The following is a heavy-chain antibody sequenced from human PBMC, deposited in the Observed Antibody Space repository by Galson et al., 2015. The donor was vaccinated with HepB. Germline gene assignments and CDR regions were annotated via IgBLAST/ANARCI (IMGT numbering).Heavy chain of an antibody. CDR3: ARGSGYSSGPFDH. V-gene: IGHV3-21*01. Sequence: SLRLSCAASGFTFSNYTINWVRQAPGKGLEWVSSITSDNNFIYYADSVKGRVTISRDNAKNSLYLQMNSLRAEDTAVYYCARGSGYSSGPFDHWGQGTLVAVSS. CDR1: GFTFSNYT. CDR2: ITSDNNFI. J-gene: IGHJ4*02. D-gene: IGHD5-18*01.